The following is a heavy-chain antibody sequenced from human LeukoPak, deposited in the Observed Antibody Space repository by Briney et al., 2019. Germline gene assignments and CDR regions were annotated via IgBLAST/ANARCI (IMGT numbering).Heavy chain of an antibody. Sequence: ASVKASCKASGYTFTGYYMHWVRQAPGQGLEWMGWINPNSGGTNYAQKFQGRVTMTRDTSISTAYMELSRLRSDDTAVYYCARDISLVVAATQDYWGQGTLVTVSS. V-gene: IGHV1-2*02. J-gene: IGHJ4*02. CDR3: ARDISLVVAATQDY. CDR1: GYTFTGYY. CDR2: INPNSGGT. D-gene: IGHD2-15*01.